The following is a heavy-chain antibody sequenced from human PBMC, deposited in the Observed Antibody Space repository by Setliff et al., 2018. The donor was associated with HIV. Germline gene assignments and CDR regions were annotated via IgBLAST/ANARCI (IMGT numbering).Heavy chain of an antibody. V-gene: IGHV3-23*01. CDR3: ARILVGGTRAFDV. CDR1: GFTFSNYA. D-gene: IGHD1-26*01. J-gene: IGHJ3*01. Sequence: HPGGSLRLSCAASGFTFSNYALSWVRQAPGKGLEWVSAISGDGANTYYADSVKGRFTISRDSAKNTLYLQMNGLRAEDTAVYYCARILVGGTRAFDVWGQGTMVTVSS. CDR2: ISGDGANT.